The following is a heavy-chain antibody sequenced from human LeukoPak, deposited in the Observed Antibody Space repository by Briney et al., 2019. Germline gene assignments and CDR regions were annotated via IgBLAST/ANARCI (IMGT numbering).Heavy chain of an antibody. Sequence: GGSLRLSCTASGFAFSSYAMSWVRQAPGKGLEWVSAISNNGGYTYYADSVQGRFTISRDNSKSTLCLQMNSLRAEDTAVYYCAKQLGYCSDGSCYFPYWGQGTLVTVSS. CDR1: GFAFSSYA. J-gene: IGHJ4*02. CDR3: AKQLGYCSDGSCYFPY. V-gene: IGHV3-23*01. CDR2: ISNNGGYT. D-gene: IGHD2-15*01.